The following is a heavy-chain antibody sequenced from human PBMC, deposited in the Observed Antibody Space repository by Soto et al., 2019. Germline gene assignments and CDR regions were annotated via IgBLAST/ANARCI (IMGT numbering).Heavy chain of an antibody. J-gene: IGHJ2*01. V-gene: IGHV3-15*01. CDR2: IKSKTDEATT. Sequence: GRSLRLPCVGSRFTLSHARMTWVRQAPRTGLEWVGHIKSKTDEATTEYAAPVKGRFTISSDDSGNTFYLKMNSLKTEDTGIYYCLTVAGFCSRAICSFWEFWG. CDR3: LTVAGFCSRAICSFWEF. CDR1: RFTLSHAR. D-gene: IGHD2-15*01.